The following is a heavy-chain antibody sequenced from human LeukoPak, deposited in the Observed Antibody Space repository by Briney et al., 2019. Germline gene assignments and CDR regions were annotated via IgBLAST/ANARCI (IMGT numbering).Heavy chain of an antibody. CDR2: ISSSGGST. D-gene: IGHD2-21*02. V-gene: IGHV3-23*01. CDR3: VTERCGGDCYPRAYYYFGMDL. Sequence: GGSLRLSCAASGLSLSSYAMAWVRQAPGKGLEWVSGISSSGGSTYYADSVKGRFTISRDNSKNTLFLQLNSLRAEDTAVYYCVTERCGGDCYPRAYYYFGMDLWGQGTTVTVSS. J-gene: IGHJ6*02. CDR1: GLSLSSYA.